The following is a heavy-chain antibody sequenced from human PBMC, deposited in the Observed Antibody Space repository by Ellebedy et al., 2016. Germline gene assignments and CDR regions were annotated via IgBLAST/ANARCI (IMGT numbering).Heavy chain of an antibody. J-gene: IGHJ4*02. Sequence: GESLKISCKGSGYSFTSYWIAWVRQMPGKGLELMGILYPRDSDTRYSPSFQGQVTISADKSISTAYLQWSSLKASDTAMYYCARQSRDGYNGNYFDYWGQGTLVTVSS. D-gene: IGHD5-24*01. CDR2: LYPRDSDT. CDR1: GYSFTSYW. CDR3: ARQSRDGYNGNYFDY. V-gene: IGHV5-51*01.